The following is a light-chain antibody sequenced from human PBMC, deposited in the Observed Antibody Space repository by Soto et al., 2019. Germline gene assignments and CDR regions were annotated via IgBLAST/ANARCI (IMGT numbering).Light chain of an antibody. CDR3: QQYDNWPPWT. Sequence: EIVMTQSPATLSVSPGERATLSFRASQSVSSNLAWYQHKPGQAPRLLIYGASARATGIPARFSGSGFGTEFTLTISSLQSEDFAVYSCQQYDNWPPWTFGQGTKVDIK. J-gene: IGKJ1*01. V-gene: IGKV3-15*01. CDR2: GAS. CDR1: QSVSSN.